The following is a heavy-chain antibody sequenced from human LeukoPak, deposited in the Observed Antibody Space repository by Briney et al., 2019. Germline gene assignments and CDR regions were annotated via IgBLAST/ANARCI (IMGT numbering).Heavy chain of an antibody. V-gene: IGHV1-2*02. CDR3: ARAPSPPINWFDP. Sequence: ASVKVSCKASGYTFTGYYMHWVRQAPGQGLEWMGWINPNSGGTNYAQKFQGRVTMTRDTSISTAYMELSRLRSDDTAVYYCARAPSPPINWFDPWGQGTLVTVSS. CDR1: GYTFTGYY. CDR2: INPNSGGT. J-gene: IGHJ5*02.